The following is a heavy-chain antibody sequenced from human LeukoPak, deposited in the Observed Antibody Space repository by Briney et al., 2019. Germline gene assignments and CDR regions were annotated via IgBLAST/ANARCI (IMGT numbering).Heavy chain of an antibody. CDR2: IYYSGST. Sequence: SETLSLTCTVSGGSISSSSYYWGWIRQPPGKGLEWIGSIYYSGSTYYNPSLKSRVTISVDTSKNQFSLKLSSVTAADTAVYYCARRVKWEPYLGYYYYYMDVWGKGTTVTVSS. D-gene: IGHD1-26*01. V-gene: IGHV4-39*01. CDR1: GGSISSSSYY. CDR3: ARRVKWEPYLGYYYYYMDV. J-gene: IGHJ6*03.